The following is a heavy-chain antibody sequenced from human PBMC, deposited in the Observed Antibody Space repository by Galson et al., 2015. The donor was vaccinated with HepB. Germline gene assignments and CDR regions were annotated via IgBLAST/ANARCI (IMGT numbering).Heavy chain of an antibody. J-gene: IGHJ4*02. V-gene: IGHV1-18*01. Sequence: SVKVSCKASGYTFTSYGISWVRQAPGQGLEWMGWISAYNGNTNYAQKLQGRVTMTTDTSTSTAYMELRSLRSDDTAVYYCARMEDMTTVTGLGDWGQGTLVTVSS. CDR1: GYTFTSYG. CDR2: ISAYNGNT. D-gene: IGHD4-17*01. CDR3: ARMEDMTTVTGLGD.